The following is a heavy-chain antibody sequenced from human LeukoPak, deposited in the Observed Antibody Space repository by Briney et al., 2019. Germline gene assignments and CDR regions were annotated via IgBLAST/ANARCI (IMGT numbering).Heavy chain of an antibody. CDR3: ARDGRIRRRAFDI. D-gene: IGHD1-26*01. CDR1: GGSISSNNYY. Sequence: SETLSLTCTVSGGSISSNNYYWGWIRQPPGKGLEWIGSIYYSGSTYYNPSLKSRVTISVDTSKNQFSLKLSSVTAADTAVYYCARDGRIRRRAFDIWGQGTMVTVSS. J-gene: IGHJ3*02. V-gene: IGHV4-39*07. CDR2: IYYSGST.